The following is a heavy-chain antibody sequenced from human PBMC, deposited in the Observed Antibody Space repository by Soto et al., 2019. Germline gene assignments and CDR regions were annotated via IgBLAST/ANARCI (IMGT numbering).Heavy chain of an antibody. Sequence: EVQLLESGGGLVQPGGSLRLSCAASGFTFSSYAMSWVRQAPGKGLEWVSAISGSGGSTYYADSVKGRFTISRDNSKNTLYLQMNSLRAEDTAVYYCAKGRESLNYYYYYGMDVWGQGTTVTVSS. V-gene: IGHV3-23*01. CDR3: AKGRESLNYYYYYGMDV. J-gene: IGHJ6*02. CDR2: ISGSGGST. CDR1: GFTFSSYA. D-gene: IGHD3-10*01.